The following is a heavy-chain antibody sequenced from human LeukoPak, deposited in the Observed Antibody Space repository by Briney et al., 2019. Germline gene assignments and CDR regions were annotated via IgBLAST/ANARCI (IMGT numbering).Heavy chain of an antibody. D-gene: IGHD2-21*02. Sequence: SETLSLTCTVSGGSISSYYWSWIRQPPGKRLEWIGHIYYSGSTNYNPSLKSRVTMSVDTSKNQFSLNLNSVTAADTAVYYCTRCARYCGSGCYPDAFDIWGQGTMVTVSS. V-gene: IGHV4-59*01. CDR2: IYYSGST. CDR3: TRCARYCGSGCYPDAFDI. CDR1: GGSISSYY. J-gene: IGHJ3*02.